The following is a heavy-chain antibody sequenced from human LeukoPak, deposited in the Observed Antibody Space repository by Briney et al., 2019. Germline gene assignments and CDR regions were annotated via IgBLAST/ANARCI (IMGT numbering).Heavy chain of an antibody. Sequence: ASVKVSCKTSGYIFVDYFLHWVRQAPGQGLEWMGIINANGGGTRYAQMFQGRVTMTRDVSTRTVYMELSSLTSEDTALYYCARERAVGEVPLPDYWGRGTLVTVSS. D-gene: IGHD1-26*01. CDR3: ARERAVGEVPLPDY. V-gene: IGHV1-46*01. CDR1: GYIFVDYF. CDR2: INANGGGT. J-gene: IGHJ4*02.